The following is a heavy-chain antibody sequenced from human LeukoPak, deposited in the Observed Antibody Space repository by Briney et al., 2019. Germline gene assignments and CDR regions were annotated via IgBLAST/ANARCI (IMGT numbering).Heavy chain of an antibody. D-gene: IGHD2/OR15-2a*01. CDR1: GYTFTSYG. V-gene: IGHV1-18*01. J-gene: IGHJ3*02. CDR3: ARVVRDSLALEEVGAFDI. CDR2: ISAYNGNT. Sequence: ASVKVSCKASGYTFTSYGISWVRQAPGQGLEWMGWISAYNGNTNYAQKLQGRVTMTTDTSTSTAYMELRSLRSDDTAVYYCARVVRDSLALEEVGAFDIWGQGTMVTVSS.